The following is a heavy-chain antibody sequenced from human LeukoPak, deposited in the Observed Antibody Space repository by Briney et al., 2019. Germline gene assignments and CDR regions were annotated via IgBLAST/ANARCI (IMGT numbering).Heavy chain of an antibody. J-gene: IGHJ4*02. D-gene: IGHD6-13*01. CDR1: GGSISSGDYY. V-gene: IGHV4-30-4*01. CDR2: IYYSGST. CDR3: ARVLRLFNIAAAEFDY. Sequence: SETLSLTCTVSGGSISSGDYYWSWIRQPPGKGLEWIGYIYYSGSTYYNPSLKSRVTISVDTSKNQFSLKLSSVTAADTAVYYCARVLRLFNIAAAEFDYWGQGTLVTVSS.